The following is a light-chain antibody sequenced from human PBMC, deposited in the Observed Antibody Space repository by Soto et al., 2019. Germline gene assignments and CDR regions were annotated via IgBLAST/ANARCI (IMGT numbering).Light chain of an antibody. J-gene: IGLJ1*01. Sequence: QAVVTQEPSLTVSPGGTVTLTCASSTGAVTSDNYPNWFQLKPGQAPKSVIYSTSNKHSWTPARFSGSLLGGKAALTLSGVQPEVEAEYYSLLYSGGRYVFGTGTEVTV. CDR3: LLYSGGRYV. V-gene: IGLV7-43*01. CDR2: STS. CDR1: TGAVTSDNY.